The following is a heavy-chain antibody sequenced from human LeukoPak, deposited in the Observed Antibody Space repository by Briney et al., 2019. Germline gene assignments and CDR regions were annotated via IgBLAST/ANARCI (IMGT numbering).Heavy chain of an antibody. D-gene: IGHD6-19*01. V-gene: IGHV3-66*01. Sequence: GGSLRLSCAASGFTVSSKYMSWVRQAPGRGLEWLSVMYSGGSTYNTDSVKGRFTISRDNSKNTLYLQMNSLRAEDTAVYYCARAEGWYSPRDYWGQGTLVTLST. CDR3: ARAEGWYSPRDY. J-gene: IGHJ4*02. CDR1: GFTVSSKY. CDR2: MYSGGST.